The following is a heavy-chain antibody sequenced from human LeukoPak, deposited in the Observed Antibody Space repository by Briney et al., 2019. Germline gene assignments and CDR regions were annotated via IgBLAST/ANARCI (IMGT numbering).Heavy chain of an antibody. V-gene: IGHV1-2*02. CDR2: INPNSGGT. CDR1: GYTFTGYY. Sequence: GASVKVSCKASGYTFTGYYMHWVRQAPGQGLEWMGWINPNSGGTNYAQKFQGRVTMTRDTSISTDYMELSRLRSADTAVYYCARSPHILTGENFDYWGQGTLVTVSS. J-gene: IGHJ4*02. D-gene: IGHD3-9*01. CDR3: ARSPHILTGENFDY.